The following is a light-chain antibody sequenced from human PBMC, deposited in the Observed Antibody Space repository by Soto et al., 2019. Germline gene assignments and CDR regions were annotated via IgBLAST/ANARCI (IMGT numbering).Light chain of an antibody. CDR1: ENISRH. CDR3: QQTYTTLSTA. V-gene: IGKV1-39*01. J-gene: IGKJ5*01. CDR2: AAS. Sequence: DIQMTQSPSSLSGSVGDRVTITCRASENISRHLNWYQQKPGKAPKLLIYAASSLQNGVPSRFRGGGSGTDFTLTISNLQPEDFATYYCQQTYTTLSTAFGQGTRLESK.